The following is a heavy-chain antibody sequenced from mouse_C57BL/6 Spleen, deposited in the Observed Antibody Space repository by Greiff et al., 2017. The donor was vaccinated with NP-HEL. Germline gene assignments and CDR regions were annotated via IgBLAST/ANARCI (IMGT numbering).Heavy chain of an antibody. CDR3: ARTDYYYGSSYDDY. D-gene: IGHD1-1*01. V-gene: IGHV1-42*01. CDR1: GYSFTGYY. J-gene: IGHJ2*01. Sequence: EVKLQESGPELVKPGASVKISCKASGYSFTGYYMNWVKQSPEKSLEWIGEINPSTGGTTYNQKFKAKATLTVDKSSSTAYMQLKSLTSEDSAVYYCARTDYYYGSSYDDYWGQGTTLTVSS. CDR2: INPSTGGT.